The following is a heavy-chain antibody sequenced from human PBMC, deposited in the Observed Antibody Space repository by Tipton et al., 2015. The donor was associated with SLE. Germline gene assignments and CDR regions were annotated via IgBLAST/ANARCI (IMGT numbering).Heavy chain of an antibody. CDR1: GFTFSNYS. CDR2: ISSSSYHI. Sequence: SLRLSCAVSGFTFSNYSMNWVRQAPGKGLEWVSSISSSSYHIYYADSVKGRFTISRDNAKKSLYLQMNSLRAEDTAVYYCARGFLGMKAAQYYFDYWGQGTLVTVSS. CDR3: ARGFLGMKAAQYYFDY. V-gene: IGHV3-21*03. J-gene: IGHJ4*02. D-gene: IGHD6-25*01.